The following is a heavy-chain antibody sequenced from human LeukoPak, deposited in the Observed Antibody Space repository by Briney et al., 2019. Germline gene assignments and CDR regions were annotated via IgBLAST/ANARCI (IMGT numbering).Heavy chain of an antibody. J-gene: IGHJ4*02. V-gene: IGHV1-46*01. CDR2: INPSGGST. CDR3: ARVMGDFWSGYYPDY. CDR1: GYTFTSYY. D-gene: IGHD3-3*01. Sequence: ASVKVSCKASGYTFTSYYMHWVRQAPGQGLEWMGIINPSGGSTSYAQKFQGRVTMTRDTSTSTVYMELSSLRSEDTAVYYCARVMGDFWSGYYPDYWGQGTLVTVSS.